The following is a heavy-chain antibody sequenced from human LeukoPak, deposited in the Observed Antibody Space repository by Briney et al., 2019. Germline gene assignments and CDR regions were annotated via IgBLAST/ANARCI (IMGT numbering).Heavy chain of an antibody. Sequence: GGSLRLSCAASGFTYSSYWMSWVRLAPGKVLECVANIKGDGSEKWYADSVKGRFTISRDNAQNSVHLQMNSLRAEDTAVYHCARDEYRSRWLHPWGQGTLVTVTS. CDR3: ARDEYRSRWLHP. CDR2: IKGDGSEK. J-gene: IGHJ5*02. CDR1: GFTYSSYW. V-gene: IGHV3-7*01. D-gene: IGHD5-24*01.